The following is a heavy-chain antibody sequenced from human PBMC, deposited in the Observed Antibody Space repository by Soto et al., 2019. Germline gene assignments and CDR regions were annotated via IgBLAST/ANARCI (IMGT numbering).Heavy chain of an antibody. V-gene: IGHV3-35*01. CDR2: VSWNGSRT. Sequence: QTGGSLRLSCAACGFTFSNSDMNCVHQAPGKGLEWVSGVSWNGSRTHYADSVKGRFIISRDNSRNTLYLQTNSLRAEDTAVGRGYWGQGTLVTVSS. J-gene: IGHJ4*02. CDR1: GFTFSNSD. CDR3: Y.